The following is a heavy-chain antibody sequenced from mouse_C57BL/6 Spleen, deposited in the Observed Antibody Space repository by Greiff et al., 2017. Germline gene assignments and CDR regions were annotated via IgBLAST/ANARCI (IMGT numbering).Heavy chain of an antibody. D-gene: IGHD2-4*01. Sequence: VQLQQPGAELVKPGASVKLSCKASGYTFTSYWMQWVKQRPGQGLEWIGEIDPSDSYTNYNQKFKGKATLTVDTSSSTAYMQLSSLTSEDSAVYYCARSDYDGDFDYWGQGTTLTVSS. CDR2: IDPSDSYT. V-gene: IGHV1-50*01. CDR1: GYTFTSYW. J-gene: IGHJ2*01. CDR3: ARSDYDGDFDY.